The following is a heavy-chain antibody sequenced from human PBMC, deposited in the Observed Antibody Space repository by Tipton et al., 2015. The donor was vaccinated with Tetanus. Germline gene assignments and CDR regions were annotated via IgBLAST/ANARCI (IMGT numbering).Heavy chain of an antibody. CDR2: INHSGNT. CDR1: GASFSDYY. Sequence: LRLSCAVYGASFSDYYWSWIRQAPGKGLEWIGEINHSGNTNHNPSLKSRVTLSVDTSKNQFSLKLNSVTAADTAMYYCARGSDIVVVPGVTRADWFDPWGQGTLVTVSS. D-gene: IGHD2-2*01. V-gene: IGHV4-34*01. CDR3: ARGSDIVVVPGVTRADWFDP. J-gene: IGHJ5*02.